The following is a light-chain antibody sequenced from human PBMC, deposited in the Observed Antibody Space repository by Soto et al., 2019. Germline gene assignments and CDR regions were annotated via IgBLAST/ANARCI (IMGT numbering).Light chain of an antibody. J-gene: IGKJ2*01. CDR3: QQYDSSLFMYT. Sequence: ELVLTQSPGTLSLSPGERAILSCRASQSVSSSYLAWYQQKPGQAPRILSYGAFSRATGIPDRFSGIGSVTDFTISLSRLEPEDFAVYYCQQYDSSLFMYTFGQGTPLEIK. CDR2: GAF. CDR1: QSVSSSY. V-gene: IGKV3-20*01.